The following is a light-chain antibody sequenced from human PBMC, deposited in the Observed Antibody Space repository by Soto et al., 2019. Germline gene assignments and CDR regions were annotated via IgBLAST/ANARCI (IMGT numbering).Light chain of an antibody. Sequence: DIQMTQSPSSLSTSLGDRVTITCRASQSISTYLNWYQQKPGKAPKLLIYEASNLQGGVPSRFSGSGSGTDFTLTITSLQPEDFAVYYCQQYGSSPRTFGQGTKV. V-gene: IGKV1-39*01. CDR3: QQYGSSPRT. J-gene: IGKJ1*01. CDR2: EAS. CDR1: QSISTY.